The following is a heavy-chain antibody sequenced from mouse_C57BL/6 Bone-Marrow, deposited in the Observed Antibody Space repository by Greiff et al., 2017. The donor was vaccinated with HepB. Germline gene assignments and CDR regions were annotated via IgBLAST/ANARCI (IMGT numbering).Heavy chain of an antibody. V-gene: IGHV5-12*01. CDR3: ARHVTTVVAKYFDV. CDR1: GFTFSDYY. J-gene: IGHJ1*03. D-gene: IGHD1-1*01. Sequence: EVKLVESGGGLVQPGGSLKLSCAASGFTFSDYYMYWVRQTPEKRLEWVAYISNGGGSTYYPDTVKGRFTISRDNAKNTLYLQRSRLKSEDTAMYYCARHVTTVVAKYFDVWGTGTTVTVSS. CDR2: ISNGGGST.